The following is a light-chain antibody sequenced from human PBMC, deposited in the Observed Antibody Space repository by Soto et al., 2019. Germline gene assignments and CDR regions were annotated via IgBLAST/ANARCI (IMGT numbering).Light chain of an antibody. V-gene: IGKV3-15*01. J-gene: IGKJ3*01. CDR1: QSVGRD. Sequence: EIVMTQSPATLSVSPGEGATLSCRASQSVGRDLAWYQQKPGQAPRLLIYGASTRATGIPARFTGSGSGTEFTLAITSLQSEGLAVYWCQQYNTWPPTFGPGKTVDLK. CDR2: GAS. CDR3: QQYNTWPPT.